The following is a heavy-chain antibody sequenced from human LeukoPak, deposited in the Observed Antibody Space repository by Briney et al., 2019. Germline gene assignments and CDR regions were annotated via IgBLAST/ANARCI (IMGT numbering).Heavy chain of an antibody. Sequence: SETLSLTCTVSGGSISSSSYYWGWIRQPPGKGLEWIGSIYYSGSTYYNPSLKSRVSVSLDTSKNQFSLKLRPVTAADTAVYYCARSGGFTLVRGAVNNWFDLWGRGTLVTVSS. CDR3: ARSGGFTLVRGAVNNWFDL. J-gene: IGHJ5*02. CDR1: GGSISSSSYY. D-gene: IGHD3-10*01. V-gene: IGHV4-39*07. CDR2: IYYSGST.